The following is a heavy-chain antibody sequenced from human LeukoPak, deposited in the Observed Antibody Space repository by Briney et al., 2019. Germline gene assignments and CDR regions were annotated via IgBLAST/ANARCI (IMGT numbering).Heavy chain of an antibody. CDR3: ATDRTRDDSSGYYYR. CDR2: FDPEDGET. D-gene: IGHD3-22*01. Sequence: ASVKVSCKVSGYTLTELSIRWVRQAPGKGLEWMGGFDPEDGETIYAQKFQGRVTTTEDTSTDTAYMELSSLRSEDTAVYYCATDRTRDDSSGYYYRWGQGTLVTVSS. J-gene: IGHJ4*02. CDR1: GYTLTELS. V-gene: IGHV1-24*01.